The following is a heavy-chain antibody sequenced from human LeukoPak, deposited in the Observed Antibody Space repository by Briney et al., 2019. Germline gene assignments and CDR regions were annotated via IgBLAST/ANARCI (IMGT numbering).Heavy chain of an antibody. J-gene: IGHJ4*02. CDR3: ARDYPTSGIVTIFDC. V-gene: IGHV3-23*01. Sequence: GGSLRLSCASSGFTFNNYAMTWVHQAPGKGLEWVSSITASGGSTYCADTVKGRFTISRDNSKNTLYLQMSSLRAEDTAVYYCARDYPTSGIVTIFDCWGQGTLVTVSS. CDR2: ITASGGST. CDR1: GFTFNNYA. D-gene: IGHD1-1*01.